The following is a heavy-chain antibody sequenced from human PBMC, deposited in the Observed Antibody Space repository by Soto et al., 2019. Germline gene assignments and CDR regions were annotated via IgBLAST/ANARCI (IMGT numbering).Heavy chain of an antibody. CDR3: ARDRITIFGVVIHNWFDP. D-gene: IGHD3-3*01. V-gene: IGHV3-74*01. CDR2: INSDGSST. CDR1: GFTFSSYW. J-gene: IGHJ5*02. Sequence: GGSLRLSCAASGFTFSSYWMHWVRQAPGKGLVWVSRINSDGSSTSYADSVKGRFTISRDNAKNTLYLQMNSLRAEDTAVYYCARDRITIFGVVIHNWFDPWGQGALVTVSS.